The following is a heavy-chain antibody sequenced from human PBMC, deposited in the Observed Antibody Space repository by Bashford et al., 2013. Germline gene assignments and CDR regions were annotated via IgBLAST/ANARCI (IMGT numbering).Heavy chain of an antibody. CDR3: AREDSSDSSKYRYWFDL. CDR1: GGSISSYY. V-gene: IGHV4-4*07. CDR2: IHSSGNA. Sequence: SETLSLTCTVSGGSISSYYWSWIRQPAGKGLEWIGRIHSSGNANYNPSLASRVTVSVDTSRRQFSLKLTSVTAADTAVYYCAREDSSDSSKYRYWFDLWGQGTLVTVSS. J-gene: IGHJ5*02. D-gene: IGHD4-11*01.